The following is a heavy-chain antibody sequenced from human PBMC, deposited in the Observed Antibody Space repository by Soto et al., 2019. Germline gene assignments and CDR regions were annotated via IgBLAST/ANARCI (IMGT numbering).Heavy chain of an antibody. V-gene: IGHV5-10-1*01. J-gene: IGHJ6*02. CDR1: GYSFTSSW. D-gene: IGHD5-18*01. CDR3: ARSLTAVVRKLIKGGQLRGDYGMDV. CDR2: IDASSSYT. Sequence: XDSLNVSCKCSGYSFTSSWINWVLQMPGKGLEWMGRIDASSSYTIYNPSFQGHVTISVDKSISTAYLQWSSLKASDTAMYYCARSLTAVVRKLIKGGQLRGDYGMDVWGQGTTVTVSS.